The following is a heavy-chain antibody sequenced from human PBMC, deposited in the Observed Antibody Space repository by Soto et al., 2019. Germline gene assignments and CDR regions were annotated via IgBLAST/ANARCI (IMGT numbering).Heavy chain of an antibody. J-gene: IGHJ3*02. CDR2: IYYSGST. V-gene: IGHV4-31*03. Sequence: QVQLQESGPGLVKPSQTLSLTCTVSGGSISSGGYYWSWIRQHPGKGLEWIGYIYYSGSTYYNPSLKSRVTISVDTSKTQFSLKLSSVTAADTAVYYCARETRLYYYDSSGYPRADAFDIWGQGTMVTVSS. D-gene: IGHD3-22*01. CDR1: GGSISSGGYY. CDR3: ARETRLYYYDSSGYPRADAFDI.